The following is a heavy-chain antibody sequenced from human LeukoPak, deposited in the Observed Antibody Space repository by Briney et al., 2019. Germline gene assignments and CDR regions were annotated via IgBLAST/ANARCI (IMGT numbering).Heavy chain of an antibody. CDR3: ARGWAVSTDGYFQH. D-gene: IGHD5/OR15-5a*01. J-gene: IGHJ1*01. CDR1: GFTVSSNY. CDR2: IYSGGST. V-gene: IGHV3-53*01. Sequence: GGSLRLSCAASGFTVSSNYMSWVRQAPGKGLERVSVIYSGGSTYYADSVKGRFTISRDNSKNTLYLQMNSLRAEDTAVYYCARGWAVSTDGYFQHWGQGTLVTVSS.